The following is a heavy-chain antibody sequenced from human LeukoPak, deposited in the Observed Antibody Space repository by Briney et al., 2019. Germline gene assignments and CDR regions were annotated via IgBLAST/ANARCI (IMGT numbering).Heavy chain of an antibody. CDR1: GYSFTSYW. V-gene: IGHV5-51*01. D-gene: IGHD1-26*01. CDR3: AGGTPTAGSGFDY. J-gene: IGHJ4*02. CDR2: IYPGDSDT. Sequence: GESLKISCKGSGYSFTSYWIGWVGQMPGKGLEWIGIIYPGDSDTRYSPSFQGQVTISADKSISTASLQWSSLKASDTAMYYCAGGTPTAGSGFDYWGQGTLVTVSS.